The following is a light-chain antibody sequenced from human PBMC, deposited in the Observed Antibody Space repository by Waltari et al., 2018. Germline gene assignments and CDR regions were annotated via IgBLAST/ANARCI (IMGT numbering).Light chain of an antibody. CDR1: YSNLGSNF. CDR2: RSD. V-gene: IGLV1-44*01. Sequence: QSVLTQPPPASGTPGQRATISCSGSYSNLGSNFVNWYQQLPGKAPKLLIYRSDRRPSGVPVRFSGSKSGSSASLAIDGLHSEDEADYYWASWDDSLNGHWVFGGGTKVTVL. CDR3: ASWDDSLNGHWV. J-gene: IGLJ3*02.